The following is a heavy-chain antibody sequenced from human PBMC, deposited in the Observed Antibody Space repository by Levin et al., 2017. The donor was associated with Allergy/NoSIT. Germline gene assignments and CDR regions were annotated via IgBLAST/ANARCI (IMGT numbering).Heavy chain of an antibody. D-gene: IGHD3-10*01. CDR2: VYPSDSDA. V-gene: IGHV5-51*01. Sequence: GESLKISCKGSGYSFSSYWIGWVRQMPGKALEWMGVVYPSDSDARYSPSFQGQVTISADKSINTAYLQWSSLTASDTAIYYCARRKYGSGTYSSFDYWGQGTLVTVSS. J-gene: IGHJ4*02. CDR3: ARRKYGSGTYSSFDY. CDR1: GYSFSSYW.